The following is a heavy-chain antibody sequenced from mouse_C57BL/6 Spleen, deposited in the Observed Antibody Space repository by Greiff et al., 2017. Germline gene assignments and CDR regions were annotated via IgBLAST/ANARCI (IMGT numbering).Heavy chain of an antibody. V-gene: IGHV1-42*01. CDR1: GYSFTGYY. J-gene: IGHJ4*01. CDR3: ARREGYAMDY. Sequence: VQLKQSGPELVKPGASVKISCKASGYSFTGYYMNWVKQSPEKSLEWIGEINPSTGGTTYNQKFKVKATLTVDKSSSTAYMQLKSLTSEDSAVYYCARREGYAMDYWGQGTSVTVSS. CDR2: INPSTGGT.